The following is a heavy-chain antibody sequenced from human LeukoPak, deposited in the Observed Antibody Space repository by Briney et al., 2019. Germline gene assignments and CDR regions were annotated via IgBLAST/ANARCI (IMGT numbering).Heavy chain of an antibody. CDR1: GVTFSSYG. D-gene: IGHD6-6*01. Sequence: GRSLRLSCAASGVTFSSYGMHWVRQAPGKGLEWVAVISYDGSNKYYADSVKGRFTISRDNSKNTLYLQMNSLRAEDTAVYYCAKVPYSSSSDYWGQGTLVTVSS. J-gene: IGHJ4*02. CDR2: ISYDGSNK. V-gene: IGHV3-30*18. CDR3: AKVPYSSSSDY.